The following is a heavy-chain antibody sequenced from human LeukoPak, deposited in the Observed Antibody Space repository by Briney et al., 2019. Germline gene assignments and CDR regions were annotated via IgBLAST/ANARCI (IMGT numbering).Heavy chain of an antibody. V-gene: IGHV3-21*01. Sequence: GGSLRLSCPASGFTLSNYNMNWVRQAPGKGLEWVSSISSSSSYLFFADSVKGRFTISRDNTKNSLYLQMNSLRVDDTAVYYCARDAVTGYSSGWYKPFPFDYWGQGSLVTVSS. CDR3: ARDAVTGYSSGWYKPFPFDY. J-gene: IGHJ4*02. D-gene: IGHD6-19*01. CDR2: ISSSSSYL. CDR1: GFTLSNYN.